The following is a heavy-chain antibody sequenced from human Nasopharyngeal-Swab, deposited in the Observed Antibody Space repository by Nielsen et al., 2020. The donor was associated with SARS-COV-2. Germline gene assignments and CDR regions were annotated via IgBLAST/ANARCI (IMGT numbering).Heavy chain of an antibody. CDR3: AGLRGDFWSGYGIDYYYYMDV. CDR1: GGSISSSSYY. CDR2: IYYSGST. J-gene: IGHJ6*03. Sequence: SETLSLTCTVSGGSISSSSYYWGWIRQPPGKGLEWIGSIYYSGSTYYNPSLKSRVTLSVDTSKNQFSLKLSSVTAADTAVYYCAGLRGDFWSGYGIDYYYYMDVWGKGTTVTVSS. D-gene: IGHD3-3*01. V-gene: IGHV4-39*07.